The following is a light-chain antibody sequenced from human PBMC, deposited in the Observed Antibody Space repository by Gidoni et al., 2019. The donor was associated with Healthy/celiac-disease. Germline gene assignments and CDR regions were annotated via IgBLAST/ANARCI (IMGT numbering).Light chain of an antibody. CDR3: QSADSSGTYYV. CDR2: KDS. Sequence: SYELTQPPSVSVSPGKTARITCSGDALPKQYAYWYQQKPGPAPVLVIYKDSERPSGIPERFSGSSSGTTVTLTISGVQAEDEADYYCQSADSSGTYYVFGTGTKVTVL. V-gene: IGLV3-25*03. J-gene: IGLJ1*01. CDR1: ALPKQY.